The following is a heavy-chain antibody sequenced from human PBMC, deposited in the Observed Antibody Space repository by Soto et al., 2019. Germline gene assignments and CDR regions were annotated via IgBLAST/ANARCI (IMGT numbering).Heavy chain of an antibody. CDR1: GYTFTSYD. CDR3: ARLGTVSADDAFDI. D-gene: IGHD3-16*01. Sequence: ASVKVSCKASGYTFTSYDINWVRQATGQGLEWMGWMNPNSGNTGYAQKFQGRVTMTRNTSISTAYMELSSLRSEDTAVYYCARLGTVSADDAFDIWGQGTMVTVS. CDR2: MNPNSGNT. J-gene: IGHJ3*02. V-gene: IGHV1-8*01.